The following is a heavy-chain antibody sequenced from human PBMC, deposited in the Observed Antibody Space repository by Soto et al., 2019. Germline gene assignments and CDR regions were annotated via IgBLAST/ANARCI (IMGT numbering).Heavy chain of an antibody. CDR2: INHSGST. Sequence: QVQLQQWGAGLLKPSETLSLTCAVYGGSFSGYYWSWIRQPPGKGLEWIGEINHSGSTNYNPSRNSRVTLSVDTSKNQFALKLSSVTAAETAVYYCARSPDREAAEYFQHWGQGTLVTVSS. V-gene: IGHV4-34*01. J-gene: IGHJ1*01. CDR1: GGSFSGYY. CDR3: ARSPDREAAEYFQH.